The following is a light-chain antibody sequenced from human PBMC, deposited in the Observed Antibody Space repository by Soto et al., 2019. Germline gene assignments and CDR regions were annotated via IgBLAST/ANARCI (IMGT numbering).Light chain of an antibody. V-gene: IGKV1-5*01. J-gene: IGKJ2*01. Sequence: DIQMTQTPSTLSASVGDRVTITCRATEYIGYFLAWYQQAPGKAPQLLISDASKLQSGVPSRFSCSGAGTEFTLTITSLQADDFATYYCQHYKSFPYTFGPGTKLDI. CDR1: EYIGYF. CDR2: DAS. CDR3: QHYKSFPYT.